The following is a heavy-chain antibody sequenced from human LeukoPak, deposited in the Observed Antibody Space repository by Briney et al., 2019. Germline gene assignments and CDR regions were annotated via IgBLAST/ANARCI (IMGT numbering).Heavy chain of an antibody. CDR3: ARPTVTTTFSLDY. D-gene: IGHD4-17*01. CDR2: MNPNSGNT. Sequence: APVKVSCKASGYTFTSYDINWVRQATGQGLEWMGWMNPNSGNTGYAQKFQGRVTMTRNTSISTAYMELSSLRSEDTAVYYCARPTVTTTFSLDYWGQGTLVTVSS. J-gene: IGHJ4*02. CDR1: GYTFTSYD. V-gene: IGHV1-8*01.